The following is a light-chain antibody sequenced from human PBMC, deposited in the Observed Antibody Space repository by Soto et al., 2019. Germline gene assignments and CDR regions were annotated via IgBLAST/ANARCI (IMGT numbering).Light chain of an antibody. V-gene: IGKV3-20*01. CDR3: QQYGSSAAT. CDR1: QSFTSRY. CDR2: GIS. J-gene: IGKJ1*01. Sequence: EIVLTQFPGTLSLSPGERATLSCRASQSFTSRYLAWYQVKPGQAPRLLIYGISSRATGTPDRFSGSGSGKYFTLTISRLEPEDFAVYYCQQYGSSAATFGQGTKVEI.